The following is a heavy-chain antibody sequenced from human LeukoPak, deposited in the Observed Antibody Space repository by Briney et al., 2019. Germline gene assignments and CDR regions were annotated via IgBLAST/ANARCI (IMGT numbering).Heavy chain of an antibody. V-gene: IGHV3-21*01. CDR2: ISSSSSYI. Sequence: GGSLRLSCAASGFTFNGYSMNWVRQAPGKGLEWVSSISSSSSYIYYADSVKGRFTISRDNGKNSLYLQMNSLRAEDTAVYYCARDRGYSGYDLYYFDYWGQGTLVTVSS. CDR1: GFTFNGYS. D-gene: IGHD5-12*01. CDR3: ARDRGYSGYDLYYFDY. J-gene: IGHJ4*02.